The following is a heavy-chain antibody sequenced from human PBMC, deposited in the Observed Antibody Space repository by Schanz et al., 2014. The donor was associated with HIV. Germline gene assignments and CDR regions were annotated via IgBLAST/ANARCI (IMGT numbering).Heavy chain of an antibody. J-gene: IGHJ4*02. D-gene: IGHD2-2*01. CDR2: VKPNDGGT. V-gene: IGHV1-2*02. CDR3: ARNRYNLLPFDF. CDR1: GYTFTDYY. Sequence: QVQLVQSGAELKKPGASVKVSCKASGYTFTDYYIHWVRQAPGQGLQWMGWVKPNDGGTYYPQKFKGRVAMTRDTSITTASMELSRLRSDYTAIYFCARNRYNLLPFDFWGQGTLVTVSS.